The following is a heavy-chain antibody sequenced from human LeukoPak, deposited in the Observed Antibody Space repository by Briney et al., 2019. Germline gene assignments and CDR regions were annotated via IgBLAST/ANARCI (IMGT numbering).Heavy chain of an antibody. Sequence: PSETLSLTCTVSGGSISSYYWSWIRQPPGKGLEWIGYIYYSGSTNYNPSLKSRVTISVDTSKNQFSLKLSSVTAADTAVYYCARDPPSSIAARPIFDYWGQGTLVTVSS. CDR1: GGSISSYY. CDR3: ARDPPSSIAARPIFDY. V-gene: IGHV4-59*01. CDR2: IYYSGST. J-gene: IGHJ4*02. D-gene: IGHD6-6*01.